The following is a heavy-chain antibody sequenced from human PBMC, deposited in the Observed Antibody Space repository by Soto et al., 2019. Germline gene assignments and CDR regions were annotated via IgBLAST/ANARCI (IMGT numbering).Heavy chain of an antibody. D-gene: IGHD3-16*01. CDR1: GYTFTTYG. V-gene: IGHV1-18*01. CDR3: AREGEMPYYYYGLDV. CDR2: ISGYNGHT. Sequence: QVQLVQSGAEVRKPGASVKVSCKASGYTFTTYGISWVRQAPGQGLEWMGWISGYNGHTKYAQKFQGGVTMTTDTSTSTVYRDLRSLISDDTAVYYCAREGEMPYYYYGLDVWGQGTTVTVSS. J-gene: IGHJ6*02.